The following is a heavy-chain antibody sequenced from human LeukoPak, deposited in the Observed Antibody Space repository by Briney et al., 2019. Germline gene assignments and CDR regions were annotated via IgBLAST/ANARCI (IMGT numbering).Heavy chain of an antibody. CDR3: ARDPSSRQNWFDT. D-gene: IGHD6-13*01. CDR1: GFTFSTYW. V-gene: IGHV3-7*01. CDR2: INQDGSEK. J-gene: IGHJ5*02. Sequence: GGSLRLSCAASGFTFSTYWMSWVRQTPGKGLDWVANINQDGSEKYYVDSVKGRFTISRDNAKNSLYLQMNSLRADDTAVYYCARDPSSRQNWFDTWGQGTLVTVSS.